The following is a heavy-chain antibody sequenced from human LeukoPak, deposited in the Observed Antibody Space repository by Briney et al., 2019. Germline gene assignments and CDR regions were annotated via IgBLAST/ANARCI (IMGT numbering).Heavy chain of an antibody. D-gene: IGHD3-16*02. CDR1: GVTFSNAW. V-gene: IGHV3-15*01. Sequence: GGSLRLSCAASGVTFSNAWMSWVRQAPGKGLVWVGRIKSKTVGGTTDYAAPVEGRFTISRDDSKNTLYLQMNSLKTEDTAVYSCTTDSALYDYVWGSYRYTRGLLWGQGTLVTASS. CDR2: IKSKTVGGTT. J-gene: IGHJ4*02. CDR3: TTDSALYDYVWGSYRYTRGLL.